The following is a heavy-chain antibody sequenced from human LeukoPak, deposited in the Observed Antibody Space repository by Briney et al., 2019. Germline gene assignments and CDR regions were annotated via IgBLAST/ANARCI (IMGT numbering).Heavy chain of an antibody. CDR2: IYYSGST. CDR3: AREYNYYDTSGWDAFEI. Sequence: SETLSLTCTVSGGSISTYYWNWIRQPPGKGLEWIGYIYYSGSTNYNPSLTGRVTISVDTSKNQFSLKLSSVTAADTAVYYCAREYNYYDTSGWDAFEIWGQGTMVTVSS. D-gene: IGHD3-22*01. J-gene: IGHJ3*02. V-gene: IGHV4-59*01. CDR1: GGSISTYY.